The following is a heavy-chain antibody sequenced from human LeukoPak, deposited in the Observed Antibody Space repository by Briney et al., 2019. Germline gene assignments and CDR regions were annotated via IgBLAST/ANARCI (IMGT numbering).Heavy chain of an antibody. V-gene: IGHV1-24*01. Sequence: ASVKVSCKASGYTFTGYYMHWVRQAPGKGLEWMGGFDPEDGETIYAQKFQGRVIMTEDTSTDTAYMELSSLRSEDTAVYYCATNSLRFLEWLPSRYYYMDVWGKGTTVTVS. CDR3: ATNSLRFLEWLPSRYYYMDV. D-gene: IGHD3-3*01. CDR2: FDPEDGET. CDR1: GYTFTGYY. J-gene: IGHJ6*03.